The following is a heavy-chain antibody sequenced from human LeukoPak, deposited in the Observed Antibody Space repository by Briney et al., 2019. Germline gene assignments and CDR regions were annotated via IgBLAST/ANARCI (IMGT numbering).Heavy chain of an antibody. CDR1: GFTFSNYV. CDR2: ISGSDDST. Sequence: GGSLRLSCAASGFTFSNYVMSWVRRAPGKGLEWVSGISGSDDSTYYADSVKGRFTISRDNSKNTLYPQMNSLRVEDTAAYYCAKVRAPSGWFNSDYWGQGTLVTVSS. CDR3: AKVRAPSGWFNSDY. D-gene: IGHD6-19*01. J-gene: IGHJ4*02. V-gene: IGHV3-23*01.